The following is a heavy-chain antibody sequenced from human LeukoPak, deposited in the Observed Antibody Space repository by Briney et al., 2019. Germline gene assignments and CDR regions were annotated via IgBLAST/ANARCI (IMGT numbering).Heavy chain of an antibody. CDR2: ISGSGGST. Sequence: GGSLRLSCAASGFTFSSYAMSWVRQAPGKGLEWVSAISGSGGSTYYADSVKGRFTISRDNSKNTLYLQMNSLRAEDTAVYYCAKDWGYCSSSSCSRSTFDYWGQGTLVTASS. CDR3: AKDWGYCSSSSCSRSTFDY. D-gene: IGHD2-2*01. J-gene: IGHJ4*02. CDR1: GFTFSSYA. V-gene: IGHV3-23*01.